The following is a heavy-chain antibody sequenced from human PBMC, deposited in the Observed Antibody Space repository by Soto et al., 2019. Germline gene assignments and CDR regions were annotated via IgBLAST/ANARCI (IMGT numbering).Heavy chain of an antibody. CDR3: ASWGSDILTGYFVDY. V-gene: IGHV4-31*03. D-gene: IGHD3-9*01. Sequence: PSETLSLTCTVSGGSISSGGYYWSWIRQHPGKGLEWIGYIYYSGSTYYNPSLKSRVTISVDTSKNQFSLKLSSVTAADTAVYYCASWGSDILTGYFVDYWGQGTLVTVSS. J-gene: IGHJ4*02. CDR2: IYYSGST. CDR1: GGSISSGGYY.